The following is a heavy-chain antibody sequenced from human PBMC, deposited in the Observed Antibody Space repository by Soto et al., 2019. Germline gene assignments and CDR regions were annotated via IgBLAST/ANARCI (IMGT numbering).Heavy chain of an antibody. J-gene: IGHJ6*02. V-gene: IGHV3-13*01. CDR1: GFSFSSYD. CDR2: IGADGDT. Sequence: EVQLVESGGGLVQTGGSLRLSCAGSGFSFSSYDMHWVRQAAGKRLEWVAAIGADGDTDYSDSVKGRLTISRENTKNSLYLQMNSLRPGDSGVYHCAKARLYYFYGMDVWGQGTMVTVSS. CDR3: AKARLYYFYGMDV.